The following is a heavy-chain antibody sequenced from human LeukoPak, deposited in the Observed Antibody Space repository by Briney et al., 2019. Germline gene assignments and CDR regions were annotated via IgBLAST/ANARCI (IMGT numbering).Heavy chain of an antibody. V-gene: IGHV4-59*01. CDR2: IYYSGDT. CDR3: ARSSEGRYYYDSSGNSYFYYYMDV. CDR1: GGSISSYC. Sequence: SETLSLTCTVSGGSISSYCWSWIRQPPGKGLEWIGNIYYSGDTNYKSSFKSRVTISVDMSTNQFSLKLRSVTAADTAVYYCARSSEGRYYYDSSGNSYFYYYMDVWGKGTTVTISS. D-gene: IGHD3-22*01. J-gene: IGHJ6*03.